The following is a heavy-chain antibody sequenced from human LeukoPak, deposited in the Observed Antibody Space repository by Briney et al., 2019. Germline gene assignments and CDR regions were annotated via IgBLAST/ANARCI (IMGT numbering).Heavy chain of an antibody. V-gene: IGHV3-30*18. CDR1: GLTFSTFG. D-gene: IGHD2-2*01. CDR2: ISHDGSNK. Sequence: GGSLRLSCSGSGLTFSTFGMHWVRQAPGKGLEWLAVISHDGSNKDYPDSVKGRFAISRDNSKNTLFLQMNSLRAEDTAVYYCAKGEDDFVAVTAALVDYFDSWGPGTLVSVSS. CDR3: AKGEDDFVAVTAALVDYFDS. J-gene: IGHJ4*02.